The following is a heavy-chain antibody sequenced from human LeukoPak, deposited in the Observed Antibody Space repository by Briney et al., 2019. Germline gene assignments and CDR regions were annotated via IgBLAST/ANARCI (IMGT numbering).Heavy chain of an antibody. CDR3: ARGPNSNWSGLDF. CDR1: GFTFSSYG. D-gene: IGHD6-6*01. V-gene: IGHV3-33*03. CDR2: IWFDASND. Sequence: GGSLRLSCAASGFTFSSYGIHWVRQAPGKGPEWVAVIWFDASNDHFADSVKGRFTVSRDNAKNTLYLQVNNLRAEDTAVYYCARGPNSNWSGLDFWGQGTLLTVSS. J-gene: IGHJ4*02.